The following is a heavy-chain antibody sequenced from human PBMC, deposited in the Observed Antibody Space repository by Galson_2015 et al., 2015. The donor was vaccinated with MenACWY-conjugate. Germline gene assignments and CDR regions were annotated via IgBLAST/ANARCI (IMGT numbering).Heavy chain of an antibody. Sequence: SLRLSCAASGFTFSSYAMSWVRQAPGKGLEWVSAISGSGGSTYYADSVKGRFTISRDNSKNTLYLQMNSLRAEDTAVYYCARGREIAVAYFDYWGQGTLVTVSS. CDR1: GFTFSSYA. J-gene: IGHJ4*02. CDR2: ISGSGGST. V-gene: IGHV3-23*01. D-gene: IGHD6-19*01. CDR3: ARGREIAVAYFDY.